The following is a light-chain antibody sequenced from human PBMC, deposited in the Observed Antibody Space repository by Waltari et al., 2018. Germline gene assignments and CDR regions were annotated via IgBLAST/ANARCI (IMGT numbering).Light chain of an antibody. CDR3: QQYTTFSGT. CDR2: KVS. V-gene: IGKV1-5*03. CDR1: QSVNSW. J-gene: IGKJ1*01. Sequence: DIQMTQSPSTLSASVGDRVTITCRASQSVNSWLAWYQQKPGKAHNLLIHKVSTVHTGVPSRVSGGGSGTEFTLTISCLQPEDFATYYCQQYTTFSGTFAQGTKVEIK.